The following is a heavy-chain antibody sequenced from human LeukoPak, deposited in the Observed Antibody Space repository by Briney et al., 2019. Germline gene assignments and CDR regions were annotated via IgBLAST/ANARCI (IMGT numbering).Heavy chain of an antibody. J-gene: IGHJ4*02. V-gene: IGHV3-74*01. D-gene: IGHD3-22*01. CDR2: INSDGSST. CDR3: ARDHLIVVLRYYFDY. CDR1: GFTFSSYW. Sequence: GGSLRLSCAASGFTFSSYWMHWVRQAPGKGLVWVSRINSDGSSTIYADSVRGRFTISRDNSKNTLYLQMNSLRAEDTAVYYCARDHLIVVLRYYFDYWGQGTLVTVSS.